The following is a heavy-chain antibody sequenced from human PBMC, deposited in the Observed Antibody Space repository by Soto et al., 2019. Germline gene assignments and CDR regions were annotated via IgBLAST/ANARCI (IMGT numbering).Heavy chain of an antibody. CDR3: ARDEAPGYFDY. CDR1: GFTFSSYG. V-gene: IGHV3-33*01. Sequence: QVQLVESGGGVVQPGRSLRLSCAASGFTFSSYGMHWVRKAPGKGLEWVAVIWYDGSNKYYADSVKGRFTISRDNSKNTLYLQMNSLRAEDTAVYYCARDEAPGYFDYWGQGTLVTVSS. J-gene: IGHJ4*02. D-gene: IGHD6-6*01. CDR2: IWYDGSNK.